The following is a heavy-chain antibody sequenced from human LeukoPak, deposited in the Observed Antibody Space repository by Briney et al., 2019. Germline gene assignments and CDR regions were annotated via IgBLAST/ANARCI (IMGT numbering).Heavy chain of an antibody. CDR1: GFPLSSYR. J-gene: IGHJ4*02. CDR2: INIRADET. V-gene: IGHV3-23*01. CDR3: ERAPSEYEYNRGWYRDF. Sequence: GSPSLSFASPGFPLSSYRMALVRQAPGKGLEWISTINIRADETHYPDSVKGRFTISRHNSKSTLALPMMSLRVGHTDVYYCERAPSEYEYNRGWYRDFWGQGSQVIVSS. D-gene: IGHD6-19*01.